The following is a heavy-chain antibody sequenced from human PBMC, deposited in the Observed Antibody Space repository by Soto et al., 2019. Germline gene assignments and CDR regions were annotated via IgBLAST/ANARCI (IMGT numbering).Heavy chain of an antibody. Sequence: SGTLSLTCTVSGGSISSGGYYWSWIRQHPGKGLEWIGYIYYSGSTYYNPSLKSRVTISVDTSKNQFSLKLSSVTAADTAVYYCAREGGVYDSSGYPIYYYGMDVWGQGTTVTVSS. CDR3: AREGGVYDSSGYPIYYYGMDV. CDR2: IYYSGST. D-gene: IGHD3-22*01. J-gene: IGHJ6*02. CDR1: GGSISSGGYY. V-gene: IGHV4-31*03.